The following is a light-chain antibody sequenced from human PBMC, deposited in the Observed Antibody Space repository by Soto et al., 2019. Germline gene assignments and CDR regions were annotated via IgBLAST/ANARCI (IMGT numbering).Light chain of an antibody. V-gene: IGLV2-14*01. Sequence: ALTQPASVSGSPGQSITISCTGTSSDVGGYNYVSWYQQHPGKAPKLMIYDVSSRPSGVSDRFSGSKSGNTASLTISGLQAEDEADYYCSSYTSSSTYVFGTGTKVTVL. CDR3: SSYTSSSTYV. CDR1: SSDVGGYNY. J-gene: IGLJ1*01. CDR2: DVS.